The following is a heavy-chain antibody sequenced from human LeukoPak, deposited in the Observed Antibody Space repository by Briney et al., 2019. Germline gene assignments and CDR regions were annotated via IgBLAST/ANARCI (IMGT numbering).Heavy chain of an antibody. CDR1: GYTLTELS. J-gene: IGHJ4*02. Sequence: GASVKVSCKVSGYTLTELSMHWVRQAPGKGLEWMGGFDPEDGETIYAQKFQGSVTMTEDTSTDTAYMELSSLRSEDTAVYYCATFRYYDILTGYSRGYYFDYWGQGTLVTVSS. CDR2: FDPEDGET. CDR3: ATFRYYDILTGYSRGYYFDY. D-gene: IGHD3-9*01. V-gene: IGHV1-24*01.